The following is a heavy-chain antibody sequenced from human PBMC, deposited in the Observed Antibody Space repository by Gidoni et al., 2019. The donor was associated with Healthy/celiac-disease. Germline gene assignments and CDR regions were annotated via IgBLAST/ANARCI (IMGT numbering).Heavy chain of an antibody. CDR3: ARGVPTMVREPNVAFDI. CDR1: GGSFSGYY. J-gene: IGHJ3*02. CDR2: INHSGST. V-gene: IGHV4-34*01. D-gene: IGHD3-10*01. Sequence: QVQLQQWGAGLLKPSETLSLTCAVYGGSFSGYYWSWIRQPPGKGLEWIGEINHSGSTNYTPSLKSRVTISVDTSKNQFSLKLSSVTAADTAVYYCARGVPTMVREPNVAFDIWGQGTMVTVSS.